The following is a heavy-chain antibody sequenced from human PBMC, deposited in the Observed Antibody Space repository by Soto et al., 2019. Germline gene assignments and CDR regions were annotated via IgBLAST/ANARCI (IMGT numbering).Heavy chain of an antibody. CDR2: ISGSGGST. CDR1: GFTFSSYA. CDR3: AKDRLYYDFWSGYRQGYYYGMDV. Sequence: GSLRLSCAASGFTFSSYAMSWVRQAPGKGLEWVSAISGSGGSTYYADSVKGRFTISRDNSKNTLHLQMNSLRAEDTAVYYCAKDRLYYDFWSGYRQGYYYGMDVWGQGTTVTVSS. V-gene: IGHV3-23*01. D-gene: IGHD3-3*01. J-gene: IGHJ6*02.